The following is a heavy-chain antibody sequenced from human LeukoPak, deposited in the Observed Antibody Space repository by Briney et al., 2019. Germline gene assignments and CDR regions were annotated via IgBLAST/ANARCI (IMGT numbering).Heavy chain of an antibody. D-gene: IGHD6-13*01. CDR1: GYTFTSYY. V-gene: IGHV1-46*01. Sequence: GASVKVSCKASGYTFTSYYMHWVRQAPGQGLEWMGIINPSGGSTSYAQKFQGRVTMTRDTSTSTVYMELSGLRSEDTAVYYCARDPAAAGTDRGYYFDYWGQGTLVTVSS. CDR3: ARDPAAAGTDRGYYFDY. CDR2: INPSGGST. J-gene: IGHJ4*02.